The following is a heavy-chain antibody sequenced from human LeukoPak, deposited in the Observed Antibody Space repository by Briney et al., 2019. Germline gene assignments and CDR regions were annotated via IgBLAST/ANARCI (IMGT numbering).Heavy chain of an antibody. Sequence: GGSLRLSCAASGFTFSSYAMSWVRQAPGKGLEWVSATSGSGGSTYYADSVKGRFTISRDNSKNTLYLQMNSLRAEDTAVYYCAKKAEYYYDSSGYLNYWGQGTLVTVSS. CDR3: AKKAEYYYDSSGYLNY. CDR2: TSGSGGST. J-gene: IGHJ4*02. D-gene: IGHD3-22*01. V-gene: IGHV3-23*01. CDR1: GFTFSSYA.